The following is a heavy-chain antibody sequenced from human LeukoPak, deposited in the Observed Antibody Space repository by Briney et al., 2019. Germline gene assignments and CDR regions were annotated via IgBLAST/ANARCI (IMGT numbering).Heavy chain of an antibody. CDR1: GFRFDDYA. V-gene: IGHV3-9*03. Sequence: GGSLRLSCAASGFRFDDYAMHWVRQVPGKGLEWVSSISYNGGSIGYADSVKGRFTISRDNAKSSLYLQMNTLRPEDMALYYCARETYDYGDHPRYGGYCFDYWGQGTLVIVSS. CDR2: ISYNGGSI. D-gene: IGHD4/OR15-4a*01. CDR3: ARETYDYGDHPRYGGYCFDY. J-gene: IGHJ4*02.